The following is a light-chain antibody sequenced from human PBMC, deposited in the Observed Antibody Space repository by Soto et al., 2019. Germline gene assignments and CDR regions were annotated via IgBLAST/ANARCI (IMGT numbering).Light chain of an antibody. CDR3: QQYDSWT. J-gene: IGKJ1*01. CDR2: GAS. Sequence: EIVLTQSPGTLSLSPGERATLSCRASQSISSAYLAWYQQKPGQAPRLLIDGASSRATGVPDRFSGSGSGTDFTLTISRLEPEDFAVYYCQQYDSWTFGQGTK. CDR1: QSISSAY. V-gene: IGKV3-20*01.